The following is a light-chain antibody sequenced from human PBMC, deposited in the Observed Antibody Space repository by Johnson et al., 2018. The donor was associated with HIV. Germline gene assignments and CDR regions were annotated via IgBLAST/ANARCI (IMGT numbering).Light chain of an antibody. V-gene: IGLV1-51*01. CDR3: GTWDSSLSAYV. Sequence: QAVLTQPPSVSAAPGQKVTFSCSGSTSNIGNNDVSWYRHLPGTAPKLLIYDNGKRPSGIPDRFSGSTSGTSATLGITGLQTGDEAAYYCGTWDSSLSAYVFGTGTKVTVL. CDR2: DNG. CDR1: TSNIGNND. J-gene: IGLJ1*01.